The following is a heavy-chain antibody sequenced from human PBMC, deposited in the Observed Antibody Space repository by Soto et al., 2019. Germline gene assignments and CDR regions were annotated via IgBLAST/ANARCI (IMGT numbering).Heavy chain of an antibody. CDR3: AKDLDSGYYDSSGYLAY. CDR2: IYSGGAT. CDR1: GFTVSRNY. D-gene: IGHD3-22*01. Sequence: GGSLRLSCAASGFTVSRNYMSWVRQAPGKGLEWVSVIYSGGATYYADSVKGRFTISRDNSKNTVYLQMNSLRAEDTAVYYCAKDLDSGYYDSSGYLAYRGQGTLVTVSP. J-gene: IGHJ4*02. V-gene: IGHV3-66*01.